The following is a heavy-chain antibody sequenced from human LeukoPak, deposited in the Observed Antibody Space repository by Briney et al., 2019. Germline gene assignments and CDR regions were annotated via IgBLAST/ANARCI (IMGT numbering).Heavy chain of an antibody. V-gene: IGHV3-7*01. J-gene: IGHJ4*02. Sequence: SGGSLRLSCAASGFTFSDYWMSWVRQTPGKGLEWVAKIRPDGAEKHYVDSVKGRFTFSRDNAQNSMYLQMNSLRAEDSAIYYCVRERAGFDYWGQGTLVTVSS. CDR3: VRERAGFDY. CDR2: IRPDGAEK. CDR1: GFTFSDYW.